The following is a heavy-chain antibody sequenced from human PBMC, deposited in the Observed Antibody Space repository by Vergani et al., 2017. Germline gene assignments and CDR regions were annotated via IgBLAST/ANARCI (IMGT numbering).Heavy chain of an antibody. CDR1: GVPVTDYN. J-gene: IGHJ5*02. V-gene: IGHV4-4*09. Sequence: QAQLQESGPGLVKPAETLSLTCHVFGVPVTDYNCNWIRQAPGKGLEWIGSLSTTGGATHATHNPSLKSRVSISVDTSKRQFSLRLTSVTAADSAIYYCAGDTHSWQRADRWGQGLLVSVSS. D-gene: IGHD6-13*01. CDR3: AGDTHSWQRADR. CDR2: LSTTGGA.